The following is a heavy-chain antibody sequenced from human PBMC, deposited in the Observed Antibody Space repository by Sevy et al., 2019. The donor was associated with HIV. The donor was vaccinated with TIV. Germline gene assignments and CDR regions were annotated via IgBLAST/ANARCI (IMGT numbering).Heavy chain of an antibody. CDR3: ARDAGYYDSSGYYFQRYYYYYMDV. D-gene: IGHD3-22*01. CDR2: INAGNGNT. Sequence: ASLKVSCKASGYTFTSYAMHWVRQAPGQRLEWMGWINAGNGNTKYSQKFQGRVTITRDTSASTAYMELSSLRSEDTAVYYCARDAGYYDSSGYYFQRYYYYYMDVWGKGTTVTVSS. V-gene: IGHV1-3*01. J-gene: IGHJ6*03. CDR1: GYTFTSYA.